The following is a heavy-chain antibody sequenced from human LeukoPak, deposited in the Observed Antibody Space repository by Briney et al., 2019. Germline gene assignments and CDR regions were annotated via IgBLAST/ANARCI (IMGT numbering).Heavy chain of an antibody. CDR2: ISSSSYI. Sequence: GGSLRLSCAASGFTFSSYSMNWVRQAPGKGLEWVSSISSSSYIYYADSVKGRFTISRDNAKNSLYLQMNSLRAEDTAVYYCARDLSDYVWGTPPGYWGQGTLVTVSS. CDR1: GFTFSSYS. CDR3: ARDLSDYVWGTPPGY. D-gene: IGHD3-16*01. J-gene: IGHJ4*02. V-gene: IGHV3-21*01.